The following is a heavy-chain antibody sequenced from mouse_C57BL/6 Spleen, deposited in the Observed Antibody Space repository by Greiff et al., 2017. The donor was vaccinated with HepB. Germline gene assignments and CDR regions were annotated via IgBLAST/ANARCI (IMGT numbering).Heavy chain of an antibody. J-gene: IGHJ3*01. D-gene: IGHD4-1*01. CDR3: ARSWDDKAWFAY. CDR1: GYAFTNYL. Sequence: QVQLQQSGAELVRPGTSVKVSCKASGYAFTNYLIEWVKQRPGQGLEWIGVINPGSGGTNYNEKFKGKATLTADKSSSTAYMQLSSLTSEDSAVYFCARSWDDKAWFAYWGQGTLVTVSA. CDR2: INPGSGGT. V-gene: IGHV1-54*01.